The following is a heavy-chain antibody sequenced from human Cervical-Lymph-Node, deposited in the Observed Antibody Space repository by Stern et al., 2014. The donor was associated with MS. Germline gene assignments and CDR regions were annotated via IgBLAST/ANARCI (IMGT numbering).Heavy chain of an antibody. CDR2: IKTDGRET. J-gene: IGHJ5*02. CDR3: ARAVRELGT. D-gene: IGHD1-7*01. Sequence: IQLVQSGGGLVQPGESLRLSCAVSGFTFSNYWMTWVRQAPGKGLQWVASIKTDGRETSYGAPEKGPLTISRDKAHKSLYLQMNSLRAEDTAVYYCARAVRELGTWGQGTLVTVSS. CDR1: GFTFSNYW. V-gene: IGHV3-7*01.